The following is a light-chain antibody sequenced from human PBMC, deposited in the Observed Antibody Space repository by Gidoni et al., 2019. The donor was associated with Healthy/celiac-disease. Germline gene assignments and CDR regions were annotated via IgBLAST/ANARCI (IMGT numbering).Light chain of an antibody. V-gene: IGKV1-5*03. CDR1: QSISSW. CDR2: KAS. CDR3: KQYNSYSLYT. Sequence: DIQMTQSPSTLSASVGDRVTITCRASQSISSWLAWYQQKTGKAPKLLIYKASSLESGVPSRFSGSGSGTEFTLTISSLQPDDFATYYCKQYNSYSLYTFGQGTKLEIK. J-gene: IGKJ2*01.